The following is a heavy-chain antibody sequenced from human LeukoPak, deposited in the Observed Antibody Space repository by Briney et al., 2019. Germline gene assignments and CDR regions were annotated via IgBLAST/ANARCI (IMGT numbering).Heavy chain of an antibody. CDR2: ISGSGTST. D-gene: IGHD5-18*01. J-gene: IGHJ4*02. V-gene: IGHV3-23*01. CDR1: GFTFRSYA. Sequence: GGSLRPSCAASGFTFRSYAMTWVRQAPGKGLEWVSVISGSGTSTYYADSVKGRFTISRDNSKNTLYLQMNSLRAEDTAVYYCAKEGPQLSIDYWGQGTLVTVSS. CDR3: AKEGPQLSIDY.